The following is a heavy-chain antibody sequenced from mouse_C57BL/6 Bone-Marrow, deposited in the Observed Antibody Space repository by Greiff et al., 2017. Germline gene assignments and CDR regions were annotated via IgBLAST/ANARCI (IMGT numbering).Heavy chain of an antibody. Sequence: VQLQQSGPELVKPGASVKISCKASGYSFTDYYMNWVKQSNGKSLEWIGVIYPNYGTTSYNQKFKGKATLTVDPSSSTAYMQLNSLTSEDSAVYDVARGYDCDYAMDYWGRGTAVTVSS. CDR2: IYPNYGTT. CDR1: GYSFTDYY. V-gene: IGHV1-39*01. D-gene: IGHD2-4*01. J-gene: IGHJ4*01. CDR3: ARGYDCDYAMDY.